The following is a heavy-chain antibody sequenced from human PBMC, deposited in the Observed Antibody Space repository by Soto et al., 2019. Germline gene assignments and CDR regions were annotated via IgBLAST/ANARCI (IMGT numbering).Heavy chain of an antibody. CDR2: IYYSGST. Sequence: SETLSLTCAVSGGSTSSGGYSWGWIRQPPGKGLEWIGNIYYSGSTYYNPSLKSRVTISVDTSKNQFSLKLSSVTAADTAVYYCMLGSGWKDFDYWGQGTLVTVSS. CDR1: GGSTSSGGYS. D-gene: IGHD3-22*01. V-gene: IGHV4-30-2*03. CDR3: MLGSGWKDFDY. J-gene: IGHJ4*02.